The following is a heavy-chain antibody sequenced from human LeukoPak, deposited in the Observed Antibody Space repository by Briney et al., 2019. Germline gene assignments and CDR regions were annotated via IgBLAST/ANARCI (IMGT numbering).Heavy chain of an antibody. D-gene: IGHD2-2*01. J-gene: IGHJ4*02. CDR3: ARYCTSTTCILRGFDY. CDR2: IYHTGSA. Sequence: SETLSLACSVSGYSFTSGHYWGWIRQPPGKGLEWIANIYHTGSAHYNPSLKSRVTISVDTSTNQFSLKLSSVTAADTAVYYCARYCTSTTCILRGFDYWGQGTLVTVSS. V-gene: IGHV4-38-2*01. CDR1: GYSFTSGHY.